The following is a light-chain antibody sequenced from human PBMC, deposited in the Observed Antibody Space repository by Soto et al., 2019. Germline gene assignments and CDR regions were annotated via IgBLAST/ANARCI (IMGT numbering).Light chain of an antibody. Sequence: QSVLTQPASVSGSPGQSITISCTGTSSDVGGYNYVSWYQQHPGKAPKLMIYEVSNRPSGVSNRFSGSKSGNTASLTISGLQAEDEADYYCSSCTSSSTLEVFGGGTKLTVL. CDR2: EVS. V-gene: IGLV2-14*01. CDR1: SSDVGGYNY. J-gene: IGLJ3*02. CDR3: SSCTSSSTLEV.